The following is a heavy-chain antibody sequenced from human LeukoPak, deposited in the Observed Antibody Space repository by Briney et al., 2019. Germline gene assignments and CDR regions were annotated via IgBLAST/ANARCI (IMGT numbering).Heavy chain of an antibody. CDR3: ARVRAAMVTYDY. V-gene: IGHV1-2*02. Sequence: ASVKVSCKASGYTFTGYYMHWVRQAPEQGLEWMGWINPNSGGTNYAQKFQGRVTMTRDTSISTAYMELSRLRSDDTAVYYCARVRAAMVTYDYWGQGTLVTVSS. D-gene: IGHD5-18*01. J-gene: IGHJ4*02. CDR2: INPNSGGT. CDR1: GYTFTGYY.